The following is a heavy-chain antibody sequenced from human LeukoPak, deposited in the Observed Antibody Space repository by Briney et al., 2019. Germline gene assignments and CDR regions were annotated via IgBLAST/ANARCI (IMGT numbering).Heavy chain of an antibody. CDR2: IYHSGST. Sequence: KPSETLSLTCAVSGYSISSGYYWGWIRQPPGKGLERIGSIYHSGSTYYNPSLKSRVTISVDTSKNQFSLKLSSVTAADTAVYYCARVRGYYDILTLFDYWGQGTLVTVSS. CDR1: GYSISSGYY. CDR3: ARVRGYYDILTLFDY. D-gene: IGHD3-9*01. J-gene: IGHJ4*02. V-gene: IGHV4-38-2*01.